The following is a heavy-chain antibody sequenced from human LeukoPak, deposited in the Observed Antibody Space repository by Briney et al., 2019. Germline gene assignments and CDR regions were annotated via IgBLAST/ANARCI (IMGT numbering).Heavy chain of an antibody. D-gene: IGHD3-22*01. CDR1: GGSISSYY. CDR3: ARGSSGYYYEQYWYFDL. Sequence: PSETLSLTCTVSGGSISSYYWSWIRQPAGKGLEWIGRIYTSGSTNYNPSLKSRVTMSVDTSKNQFSLKLSSVTAADTAVYYCARGSSGYYYEQYWYFDLWGRGTLVTVSS. V-gene: IGHV4-4*07. CDR2: IYTSGST. J-gene: IGHJ2*01.